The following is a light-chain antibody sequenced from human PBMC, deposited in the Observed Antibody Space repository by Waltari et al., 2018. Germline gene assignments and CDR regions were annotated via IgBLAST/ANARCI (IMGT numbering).Light chain of an antibody. V-gene: IGLV2-23*02. CDR1: SSDVGNFNR. CDR2: AVS. CDR3: SSYAGSSKGV. Sequence: QSALTQPASVSGSPGQSLTISCTGTSSDVGNFNRFPWYQQHPGKAPKLMIYAVSKRPSGVSDRFSGSKSGDMASLTISGLQPEDEAEYFCSSYAGSSKGVFGGGTKVTVL. J-gene: IGLJ2*01.